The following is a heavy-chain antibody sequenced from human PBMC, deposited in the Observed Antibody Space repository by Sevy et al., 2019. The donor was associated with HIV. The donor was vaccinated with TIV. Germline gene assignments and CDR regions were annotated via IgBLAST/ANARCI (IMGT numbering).Heavy chain of an antibody. D-gene: IGHD4-17*01. Sequence: GGSPRLSCAASGFTFSSYSMNWVRQAPGKGLEWVSYISSSSSTIYYADSVKGRFTISRDNAKNSLYLQMNSLRDEDTAVYYCARIRTGYYYYYMDVWGKGTTVTVSS. CDR3: ARIRTGYYYYYMDV. V-gene: IGHV3-48*02. CDR1: GFTFSSYS. J-gene: IGHJ6*03. CDR2: ISSSSSTI.